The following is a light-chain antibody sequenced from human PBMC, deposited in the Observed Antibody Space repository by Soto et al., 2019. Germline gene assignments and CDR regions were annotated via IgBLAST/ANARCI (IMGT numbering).Light chain of an antibody. J-gene: IGKJ3*01. CDR3: LHSRDSVST. CDR1: QSVSSSY. CDR2: GAS. V-gene: IGKV3-20*01. Sequence: IVLTQSPATLSLSPGERATLSCRASQSVSSSYLAWYQQKPGQAPRLLIYGASSRATGIPDRFSGSGSGTDFTLTISRLEPEDFALYYCLHSRDSVSTFGPGTKVDIK.